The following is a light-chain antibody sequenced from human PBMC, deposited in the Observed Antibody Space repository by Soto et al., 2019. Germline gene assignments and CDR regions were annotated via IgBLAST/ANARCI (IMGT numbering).Light chain of an antibody. V-gene: IGLV2-14*01. J-gene: IGLJ2*01. Sequence: QSALTQPASVSGSPGQSITISCTGTSSDVGGYNYVSWYQQHPGKAPKLMIYEVSNRPSGISNRFSCSKSGNTASLTISGLQAEDEADYYCSSYTSSSTLTFGGGTKVTVL. CDR3: SSYTSSSTLT. CDR1: SSDVGGYNY. CDR2: EVS.